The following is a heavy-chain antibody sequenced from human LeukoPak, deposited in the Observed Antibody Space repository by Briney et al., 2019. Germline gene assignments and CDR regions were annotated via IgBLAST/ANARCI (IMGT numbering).Heavy chain of an antibody. J-gene: IGHJ6*02. D-gene: IGHD2-15*01. V-gene: IGHV3-48*04. CDR1: GFTFSTYT. CDR3: ARSKGYCYGMDV. Sequence: GGSLRLSCAASGFTFSTYTMNWVRQAPGKGLEWVSYISGSISITYYADSVKGRLTISRDNAENSLYLQMNSLRAEDTAVYYCARSKGYCYGMDVWGQGTTVTVSS. CDR2: ISGSISIT.